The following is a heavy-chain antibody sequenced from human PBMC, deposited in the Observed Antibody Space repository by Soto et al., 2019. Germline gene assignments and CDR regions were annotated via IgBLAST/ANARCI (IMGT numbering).Heavy chain of an antibody. V-gene: IGHV4-30-2*01. Sequence: QLQLQESGSGLVKPSQTLALTCAVSGGSISSGGYSWSWIRQPSGKGLEWIGYIYHSGSTYYNPSLKSRVTISVDRSKNQFSLKLSSVTAADTAVYYCARSRDGYSFDYWGQGTLVTVSS. D-gene: IGHD2-15*01. J-gene: IGHJ4*02. CDR1: GGSISSGGYS. CDR3: ARSRDGYSFDY. CDR2: IYHSGST.